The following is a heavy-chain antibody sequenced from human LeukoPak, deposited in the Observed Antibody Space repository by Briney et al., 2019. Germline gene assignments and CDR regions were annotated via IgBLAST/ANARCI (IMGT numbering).Heavy chain of an antibody. D-gene: IGHD3-22*01. CDR1: GGSISSSSYY. J-gene: IGHJ4*02. Sequence: KASETLSLTCTVSGGSISSSSYYWGWIRQPPGKGLEWIGSIYYSGSTYYNPSLKSRVTISVDTSKNQFSLKLSSVTAADTAVYYCARDPTGITMNYWGQGTLVTVSS. CDR3: ARDPTGITMNY. CDR2: IYYSGST. V-gene: IGHV4-39*07.